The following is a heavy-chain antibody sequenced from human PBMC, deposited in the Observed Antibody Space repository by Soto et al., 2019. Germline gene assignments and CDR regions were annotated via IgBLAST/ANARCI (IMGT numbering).Heavy chain of an antibody. CDR3: ASRGFYALLTVDY. CDR2: ISGSGGST. Sequence: GGSLRLSCAASGFTFSSYAMSWVRQAPGKGLEWVSAISGSGGSTYYVDSVKGRFTISRDNSKNTLYLQMDSLRAEDTAVYYCASRGFYALLTVDYWGQGTLVTVSS. D-gene: IGHD3-9*01. CDR1: GFTFSSYA. J-gene: IGHJ4*02. V-gene: IGHV3-23*01.